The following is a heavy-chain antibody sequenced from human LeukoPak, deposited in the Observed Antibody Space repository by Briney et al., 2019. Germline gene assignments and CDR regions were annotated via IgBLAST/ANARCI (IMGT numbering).Heavy chain of an antibody. CDR2: ISGSGGST. CDR3: AKGSDDSSGYYFFDY. D-gene: IGHD3-22*01. CDR1: GFTFSSYA. Sequence: GGSLRLSCAASGFTFSSYAMSWVRQAPGKGLEWVSAISGSGGSTYYADSVKGRFTISRDNSKNTLYLQMNGLRAEDTAVYYCAKGSDDSSGYYFFDYWGQGTLVTVSS. J-gene: IGHJ4*02. V-gene: IGHV3-23*01.